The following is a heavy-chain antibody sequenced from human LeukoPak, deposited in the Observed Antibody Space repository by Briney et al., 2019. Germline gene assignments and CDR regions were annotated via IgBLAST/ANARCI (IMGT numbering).Heavy chain of an antibody. CDR3: AREAGTTGTYFDY. D-gene: IGHD1-7*01. J-gene: IGHJ4*02. CDR1: GFTFSSYE. Sequence: TGGSLRLSCAASGFTFSSYEMNWVRQAPGKGLEWVSYISSSGSTIYYADSVKGRFTISRDNAKNSLYLQMNSLRAEDTAVYYCAREAGTTGTYFDYWGQGTLVTVSS. CDR2: ISSSGSTI. V-gene: IGHV3-48*03.